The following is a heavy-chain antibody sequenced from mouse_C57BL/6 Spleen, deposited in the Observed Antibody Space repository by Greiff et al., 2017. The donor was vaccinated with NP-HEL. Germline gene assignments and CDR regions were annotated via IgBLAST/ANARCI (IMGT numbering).Heavy chain of an antibody. D-gene: IGHD2-3*01. CDR2: IYYSGTI. CDR1: GISITTGNYR. V-gene: IGHV3-5*01. CDR3: ARDGYDGFYYAMDY. Sequence: DVQLQESGPGLVKPSQTVFLACTVTGISITTGNYRWSWIRQFPGNKLEWIGYIYYSGTITYNPSLTSRTTITRDTPKNQFFLEMNSLTAEDTATYYCARDGYDGFYYAMDYWGQGTSVTVSS. J-gene: IGHJ4*01.